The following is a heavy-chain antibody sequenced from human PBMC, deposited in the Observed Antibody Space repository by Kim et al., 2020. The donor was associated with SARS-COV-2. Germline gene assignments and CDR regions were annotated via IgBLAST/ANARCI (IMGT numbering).Heavy chain of an antibody. Sequence: GGSLRLSCAASGFTFSSYGMHWVRQAPGKGLEWVAVIWYDGSNKYYADSVKGRFTISRDNSKNTLYLQMNSLRAEDTAVYYCARDYGIYYYVSSTQSDAFDIWGEGTMVTVSS. J-gene: IGHJ3*02. CDR3: ARDYGIYYYVSSTQSDAFDI. CDR2: IWYDGSNK. V-gene: IGHV3-33*01. D-gene: IGHD3-22*01. CDR1: GFTFSSYG.